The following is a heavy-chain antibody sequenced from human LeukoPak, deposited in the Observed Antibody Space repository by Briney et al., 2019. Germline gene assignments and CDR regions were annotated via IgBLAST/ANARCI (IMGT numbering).Heavy chain of an antibody. CDR1: GGSISSYY. Sequence: KASETLSLTCTVSGGSISSYYWSWIRQPPGKGLEWIGYIYYSGSTNYNPSLKSRVTISVDTSKNQFSLKLSSVTAADTAVYYCARSDCSGGSCYFDHWGQGSLVTVSS. J-gene: IGHJ4*02. D-gene: IGHD2-15*01. V-gene: IGHV4-59*12. CDR3: ARSDCSGGSCYFDH. CDR2: IYYSGST.